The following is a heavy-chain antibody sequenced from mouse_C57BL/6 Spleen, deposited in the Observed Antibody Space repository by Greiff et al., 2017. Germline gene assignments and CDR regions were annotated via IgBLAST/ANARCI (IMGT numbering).Heavy chain of an antibody. D-gene: IGHD1-1*01. J-gene: IGHJ3*01. CDR3: AINLRVLLFAY. CDR2: IHPSDSDT. V-gene: IGHV1-74*01. CDR1: GYTFTSYW. Sequence: QVQLKQPGAELVKPGASVKVSCKASGYTFTSYWMHWVKQRPGQGLEWIGRIHPSDSDTNYNQKFKGKATLTVDKSSSTAYMQLSSLTSEDSAVYYCAINLRVLLFAYWGQGTLVTVSA.